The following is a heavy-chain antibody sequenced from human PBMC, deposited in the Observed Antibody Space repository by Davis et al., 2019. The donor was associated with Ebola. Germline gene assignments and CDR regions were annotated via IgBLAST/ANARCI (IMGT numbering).Heavy chain of an antibody. CDR1: GFNFSNYW. J-gene: IGHJ5*02. Sequence: PGGSLRLSCAASGFNFSNYWMTWVRQAPAKGLEWVANIKDDGSETYYLDSVKGRFTISRDNAKNSLFLQMNNLKAEDTAIYYCAISYVSWGQGTLVTVSS. V-gene: IGHV3-7*01. CDR3: AISYVS. CDR2: IKDDGSET. D-gene: IGHD3-10*02.